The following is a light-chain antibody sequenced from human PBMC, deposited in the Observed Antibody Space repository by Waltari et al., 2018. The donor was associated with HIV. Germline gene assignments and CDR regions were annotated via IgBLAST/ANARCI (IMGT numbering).Light chain of an antibody. CDR1: SSDIGAYKY. J-gene: IGLJ2*01. V-gene: IGLV2-8*01. CDR3: TSYGGSNNVL. CDR2: EVR. Sequence: QSALTQPPSASGSPGQSVTISCTGTSSDIGAYKYVSWYQQHPGKAPKLIISEVRKRSSGGPDRFSGSKSGNTAALTVSGLQAEDEADYYCTSYGGSNNVLFGGGTKLTVL.